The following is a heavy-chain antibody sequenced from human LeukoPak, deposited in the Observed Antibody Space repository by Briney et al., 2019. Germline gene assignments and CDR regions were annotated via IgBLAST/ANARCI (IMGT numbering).Heavy chain of an antibody. J-gene: IGHJ4*02. CDR2: IYSGGST. Sequence: PGGSLRLSCAASGFTFSSYAMSWVRQAPGKGLEWVSVIYSGGSTYYADSVKGRFTISRDNSKNTLYLQMNSLRAEDTAVYYCARERFGEYAFDYWGQGTLVTVSS. CDR3: ARERFGEYAFDY. V-gene: IGHV3-53*01. D-gene: IGHD3-10*01. CDR1: GFTFSSYA.